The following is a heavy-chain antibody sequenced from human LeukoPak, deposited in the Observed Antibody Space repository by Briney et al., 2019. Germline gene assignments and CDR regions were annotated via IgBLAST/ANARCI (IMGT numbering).Heavy chain of an antibody. CDR1: GLTFSNHG. V-gene: IGHV3-23*01. D-gene: IGHD6-19*01. CDR3: TKEGTGYSSGWYYYDY. J-gene: IGHJ4*02. Sequence: PGGSLRLSCAASGLTFSNHGMHWVRQAPGKGLEWVAAISGGTATNTYYADSVKGRFTISRDNAKNTLYLEMTSLTAEDTAVYYCTKEGTGYSSGWYYYDYWGQGSLVTVSS. CDR2: ISGGTATNT.